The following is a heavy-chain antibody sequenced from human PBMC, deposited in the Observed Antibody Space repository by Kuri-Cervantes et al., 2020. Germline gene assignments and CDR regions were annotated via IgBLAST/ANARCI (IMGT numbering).Heavy chain of an antibody. D-gene: IGHD6-13*01. Sequence: ASVKVSCKASGYTFTSYGISWVRQAPGQGLEWMGWISACNGNTNYAQKLQGRVTMTTDTSTSTAYMELRSLRSDDTAVYYCARGYSSSWYGWDYGMDVWGQGTTVTVSS. J-gene: IGHJ6*02. V-gene: IGHV1-18*01. CDR1: GYTFTSYG. CDR3: ARGYSSSWYGWDYGMDV. CDR2: ISACNGNT.